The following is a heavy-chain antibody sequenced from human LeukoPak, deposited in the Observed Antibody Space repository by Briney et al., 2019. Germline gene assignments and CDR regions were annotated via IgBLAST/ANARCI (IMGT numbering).Heavy chain of an antibody. CDR2: IYPGDSDT. CDR1: GYSFTDYR. CDR3: ARRGTTYYATQDAFGI. D-gene: IGHD2/OR15-2a*01. J-gene: IGHJ3*02. V-gene: IGHV5-51*01. Sequence: GKSLKISFKGSGYSFTDYRNGWVRPMPGKGVEWKGIIYPGDSDTSYSPSFEGQVNISDDKCINTPYLQWSSLKASDTAMYYCARRGTTYYATQDAFGIWGQGTMVTVSS.